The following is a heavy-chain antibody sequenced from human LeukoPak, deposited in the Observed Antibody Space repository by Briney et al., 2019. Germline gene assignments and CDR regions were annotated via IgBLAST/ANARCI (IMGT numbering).Heavy chain of an antibody. J-gene: IGHJ4*02. Sequence: PSETLSLTCDVLGGPFSGYYWSWIRQPPGRRLEWTGEISQFGSTDYNPSLKSRVTISVDTSRGRFSLKVTSVTAADTAVYYCARGGHSNHDPFDYWGQGTLVTVSS. CDR2: ISQFGST. V-gene: IGHV4-34*01. CDR1: GGPFSGYY. D-gene: IGHD4-11*01. CDR3: ARGGHSNHDPFDY.